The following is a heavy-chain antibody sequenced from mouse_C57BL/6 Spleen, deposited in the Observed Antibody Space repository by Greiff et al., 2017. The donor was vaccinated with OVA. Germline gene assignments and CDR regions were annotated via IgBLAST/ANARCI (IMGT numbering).Heavy chain of an antibody. CDR3: ARRGSYYDYPYAMDY. V-gene: IGHV1-50*01. Sequence: QVQLQQPGAELVKPGASVKLSCKASGYTFTSYWMQWVKQRPGQGLEWIGEIDPSDCSTNYNQKFKGQATLTVDTSSSTAYMQLSSLTSEDSAVDYCARRGSYYDYPYAMDYWGQGTSVTVSS. D-gene: IGHD2-4*01. CDR1: GYTFTSYW. CDR2: IDPSDCST. J-gene: IGHJ4*01.